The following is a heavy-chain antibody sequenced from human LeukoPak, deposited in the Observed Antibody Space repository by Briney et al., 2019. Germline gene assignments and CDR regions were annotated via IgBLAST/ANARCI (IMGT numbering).Heavy chain of an antibody. Sequence: PSETLSLTCTVSGGSISSSSYYWGWIRQPPGKGLEWIGSIYYSGSTYYNPSLKSRVTISVDTSKNQFSLKLSSVTAADTAVYYCARTSSSGLVGGYYFDYWGQGTLVTVSS. J-gene: IGHJ4*02. CDR2: IYYSGST. D-gene: IGHD6-19*01. CDR1: GGSISSSSYY. V-gene: IGHV4-39*07. CDR3: ARTSSSGLVGGYYFDY.